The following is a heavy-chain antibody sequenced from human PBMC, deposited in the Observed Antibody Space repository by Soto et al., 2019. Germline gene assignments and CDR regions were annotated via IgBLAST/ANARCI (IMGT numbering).Heavy chain of an antibody. J-gene: IGHJ4*02. V-gene: IGHV1-18*01. CDR1: GYTFTSYG. CDR2: ISDHNGNT. CDR3: ARDRGKYCSSTSCYDDY. D-gene: IGHD2-2*01. Sequence: QVPLVQSGAEVKKPGASVKVSCKASGYTFTSYGISWVRPAPGQGLEWMGWISDHNGNTNYAQKLQGRVTMTTDTCTSAAYMELRRVRSDDTAVYYCARDRGKYCSSTSCYDDYWGQGTLVTVSS.